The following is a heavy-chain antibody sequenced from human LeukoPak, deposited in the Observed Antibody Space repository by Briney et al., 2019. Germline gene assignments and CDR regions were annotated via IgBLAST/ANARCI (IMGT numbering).Heavy chain of an antibody. D-gene: IGHD6-13*01. CDR2: ISYDGSNK. CDR1: GFTFSSYA. Sequence: GGSLRLSCAASGFTFSSYAMHWVRQAPGKGLEWVAVISYDGSNKYYADSVKGRFTISRDNSKNTLYLQMNSLRAEDTAVYYCARDTQLVSYYFDYWGQGTPVTVSS. J-gene: IGHJ4*02. V-gene: IGHV3-30-3*01. CDR3: ARDTQLVSYYFDY.